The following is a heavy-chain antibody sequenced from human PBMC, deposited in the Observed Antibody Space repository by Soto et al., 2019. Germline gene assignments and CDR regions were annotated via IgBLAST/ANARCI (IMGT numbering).Heavy chain of an antibody. CDR1: GFTFSSYA. J-gene: IGHJ4*02. Sequence: GGSLRLSCAASGFTFSSYAMSWVRQAPGKGLEWVSAISGSGGSAYYADSVKGRSTISRDNSKNTLYLQMNSLRAEDTAVYYCAKSLIYDFWSGYSETGIVGATVPYFDYWGQGTLVTVSS. CDR3: AKSLIYDFWSGYSETGIVGATVPYFDY. V-gene: IGHV3-23*01. D-gene: IGHD3-3*01. CDR2: ISGSGGSA.